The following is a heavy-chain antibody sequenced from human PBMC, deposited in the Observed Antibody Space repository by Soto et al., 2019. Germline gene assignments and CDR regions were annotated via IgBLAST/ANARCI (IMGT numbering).Heavy chain of an antibody. D-gene: IGHD3-16*02. Sequence: QLQLVQSGAEVKKPGSSVKVSCKASGGTFSAYAISWVRQAPGQGLEWMGGILPLSGTTNYTQRFQGRVTISADKSTSTAYMELGSLRSEDTAVYYCARANPTKYCDYVWGDYRRGGMDVWGQGTTVTVSS. J-gene: IGHJ6*02. CDR1: GGTFSAYA. CDR2: ILPLSGTT. V-gene: IGHV1-69*06. CDR3: ARANPTKYCDYVWGDYRRGGMDV.